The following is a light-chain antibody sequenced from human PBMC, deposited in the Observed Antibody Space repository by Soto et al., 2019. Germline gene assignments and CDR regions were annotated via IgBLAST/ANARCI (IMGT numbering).Light chain of an antibody. Sequence: RMTQSPSTLSASLGDRVAITCGASQSISSWLAWYQQKPGKAPKLLIYDASSLESGVPSRFSGSGSGIDFTLTISSLEPEDFAVYYCQQRSNWPPTFGQGTKVDIK. CDR1: QSISSW. V-gene: IGKV1-5*01. CDR2: DAS. J-gene: IGKJ1*01. CDR3: QQRSNWPPT.